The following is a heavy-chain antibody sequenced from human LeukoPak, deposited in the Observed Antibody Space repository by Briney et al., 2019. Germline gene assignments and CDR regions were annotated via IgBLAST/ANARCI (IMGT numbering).Heavy chain of an antibody. J-gene: IGHJ4*02. CDR1: GGSISGYY. Sequence: SETLSLTCTVSGGSISGYYWSWVRQPPGKGLEWIGCIYYSGSTNYNPSLKSRVTISVDTSKSQFSLKLSSVTAADTAVYFCARHLIAVAGPFDYWGQGTLVTVSS. CDR3: ARHLIAVAGPFDY. V-gene: IGHV4-59*08. D-gene: IGHD6-19*01. CDR2: IYYSGST.